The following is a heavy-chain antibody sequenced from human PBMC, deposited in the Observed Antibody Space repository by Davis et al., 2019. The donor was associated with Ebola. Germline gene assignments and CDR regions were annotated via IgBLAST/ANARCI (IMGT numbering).Heavy chain of an antibody. Sequence: GGSLRLSCAASGFTVSSNYMSWVRQAPGKGLEWVSVIYSGGSTYYADAVKGRFTMSRDNSRNTLYLQMNSLGVEDTAVYYCATPGLATRRWAMDLWGQGTTVTVSS. V-gene: IGHV3-53*01. CDR3: ATPGLATRRWAMDL. CDR1: GFTVSSNY. D-gene: IGHD2-15*01. J-gene: IGHJ6*02. CDR2: IYSGGST.